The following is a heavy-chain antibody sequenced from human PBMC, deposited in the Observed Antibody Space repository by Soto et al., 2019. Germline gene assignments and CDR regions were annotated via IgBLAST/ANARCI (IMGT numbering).Heavy chain of an antibody. Sequence: GGSLRLSCAASGFTFSSYWMNWVRQAPGGGLEWVANIKGDGSEKTHVDSVEGRFTISRDNAKNSLDLQMNSLRAGDTAVYYCARGPLDYWGQGTLVTVSS. CDR1: GFTFSSYW. J-gene: IGHJ4*02. CDR3: ARGPLDY. V-gene: IGHV3-7*03. CDR2: IKGDGSEK.